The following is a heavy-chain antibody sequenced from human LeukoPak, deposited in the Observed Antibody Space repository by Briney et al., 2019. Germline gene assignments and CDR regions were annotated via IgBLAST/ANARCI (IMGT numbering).Heavy chain of an antibody. CDR1: GFTFSSYW. Sequence: PGGSLRLSCAASGFTFSSYWMSWVRQAPGKGLEWVANIKQDGSEKYYVDSAKGRFTISRDNAKNSLYLQMNSLRAEDTAVYYCASLSVGYYDFWSGAAWVGPWGQGTLVTVSS. D-gene: IGHD3-3*01. V-gene: IGHV3-7*01. J-gene: IGHJ5*02. CDR2: IKQDGSEK. CDR3: ASLSVGYYDFWSGAAWVGP.